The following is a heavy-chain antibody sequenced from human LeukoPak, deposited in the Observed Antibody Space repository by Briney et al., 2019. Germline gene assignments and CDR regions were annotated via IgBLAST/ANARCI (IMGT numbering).Heavy chain of an antibody. D-gene: IGHD6-13*01. Sequence: PGGSLRLSCAASGFTFSNFAMSWVRQTPGKGLEWVSAIGGGGVSTFYADSVKGRFTISRDNSKNTVSLQMNSPRAEDTAVYYCAKGGKGYSSSWYDYWGQGTLVTVSS. J-gene: IGHJ4*02. CDR2: IGGGGVST. V-gene: IGHV3-23*01. CDR1: GFTFSNFA. CDR3: AKGGKGYSSSWYDY.